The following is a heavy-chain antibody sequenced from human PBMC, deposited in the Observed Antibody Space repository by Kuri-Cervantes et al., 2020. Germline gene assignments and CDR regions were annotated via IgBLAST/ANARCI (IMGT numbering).Heavy chain of an antibody. CDR3: ARDPYYYDSSGYPYY. J-gene: IGHJ4*02. CDR2: ISGSGGST. CDR1: GFTFSSYW. Sequence: GESPKISCAASGFTFSSYWMSWVRQAPGKGLEWVSAISGSGGSTYYADSVKGRFTISRDNSKNTLYLQMNSLRAEDTAVYYCARDPYYYDSSGYPYYWGQGTLVTVSS. D-gene: IGHD3-22*01. V-gene: IGHV3-23*01.